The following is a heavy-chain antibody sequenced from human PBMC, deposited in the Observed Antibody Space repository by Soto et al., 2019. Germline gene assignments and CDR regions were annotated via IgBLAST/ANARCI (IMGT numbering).Heavy chain of an antibody. CDR1: GGSISSGGYY. Sequence: QVQLQESGPGLVKPSQTLSLTCTVSGGSISSGGYYWSWIRQHPGKGLEWIGYIYYSGSTYYNPSLTSRVTISVDTSNNQFSLKLSSVTAADTAVYYGARGVTMVRGVIHTPYFDYWGQGTLVTVSS. J-gene: IGHJ4*02. CDR2: IYYSGST. CDR3: ARGVTMVRGVIHTPYFDY. V-gene: IGHV4-31*03. D-gene: IGHD3-10*01.